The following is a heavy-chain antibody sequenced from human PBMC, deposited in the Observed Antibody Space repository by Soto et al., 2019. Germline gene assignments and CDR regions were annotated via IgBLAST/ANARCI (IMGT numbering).Heavy chain of an antibody. CDR2: IRSKAKNYAT. CDR3: TRHDRDRYCSGGSCYSNFDY. J-gene: IGHJ4*02. V-gene: IGHV3-73*01. CDR1: GFTFSGSA. Sequence: GGSLRLSCAASGFTFSGSAMHWVRQASGKGLEWVGRIRSKAKNYATTYAASVEGRFTISRDDSKNTAYLLMNSLKTEDTAVYYCTRHDRDRYCSGGSCYSNFDYWGQAALVTVSS. D-gene: IGHD2-15*01.